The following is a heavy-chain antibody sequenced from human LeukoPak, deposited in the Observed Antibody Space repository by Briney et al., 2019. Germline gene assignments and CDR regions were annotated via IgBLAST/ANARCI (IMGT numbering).Heavy chain of an antibody. J-gene: IGHJ4*02. CDR2: ISYDGSNK. Sequence: GGSLRPSCAASGFSFSSYGMHWVRQALGKGLEGVAVISYDGSNKYYADSVKGRFTISRDNSKNTLYLQMNSLRAEDTAVYYCAKDSRQWLLTYYFDYWGQGTLVTVSS. V-gene: IGHV3-30*18. CDR3: AKDSRQWLLTYYFDY. CDR1: GFSFSSYG. D-gene: IGHD6-19*01.